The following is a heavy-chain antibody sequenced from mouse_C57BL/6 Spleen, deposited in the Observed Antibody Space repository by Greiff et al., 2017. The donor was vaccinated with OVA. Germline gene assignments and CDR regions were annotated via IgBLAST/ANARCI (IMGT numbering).Heavy chain of an antibody. CDR3: AYGSSYSFDV. Sequence: EVQLQQSGPELVKPGASVKISCKASGYTFTDYYMNWVKQSHGKSLEWIGDINPNNGGTSYNQKFKGKATLTVDKSSSTAYMELRSLTSEDSAVYYRAYGSSYSFDVWGTGTTVTVSS. CDR2: INPNNGGT. V-gene: IGHV1-26*01. CDR1: GYTFTDYY. J-gene: IGHJ1*03. D-gene: IGHD1-1*01.